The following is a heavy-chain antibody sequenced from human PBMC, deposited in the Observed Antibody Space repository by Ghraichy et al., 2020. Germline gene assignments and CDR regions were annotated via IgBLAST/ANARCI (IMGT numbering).Heavy chain of an antibody. D-gene: IGHD3-10*01. CDR2: ISNSGTII. V-gene: IGHV3-11*01. CDR3: ARDRQGHRYGSGTDN. J-gene: IGHJ4*02. Sequence: GGSLRLSCAASGFIFTDYYMTWIRQAPGKGLEYVSYISNSGTIIHYADSVKGRFTISRDNAKNSLYLQMNNLRVEDTAVYYCARDRQGHRYGSGTDNWGQGTLVTVSS. CDR1: GFIFTDYY.